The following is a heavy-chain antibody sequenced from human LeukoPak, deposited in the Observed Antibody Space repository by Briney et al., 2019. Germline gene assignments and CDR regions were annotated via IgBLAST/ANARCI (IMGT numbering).Heavy chain of an antibody. CDR2: INWNGGDT. CDR3: ARVKGGATTDY. Sequence: GGSLRLSCAASGFTFDDHAMNWVRQGPGKGLEWVSGINWNGGDTGYADSVRGRFTISRDNAKNSLHLQTNSLTVEDTAFYYCARVKGGATTDYWGQGTLVTVSS. J-gene: IGHJ4*02. D-gene: IGHD1-26*01. CDR1: GFTFDDHA. V-gene: IGHV3-20*04.